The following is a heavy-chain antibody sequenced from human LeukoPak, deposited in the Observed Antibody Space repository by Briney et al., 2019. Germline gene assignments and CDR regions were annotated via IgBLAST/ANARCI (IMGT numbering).Heavy chain of an antibody. Sequence: SETLSLTCAVYGGSFSGHSWSWIRQPPGKGLEWIGEVIHGGSTNYNPSLKSRVIISLDTSKNQFSLKLSSVTAADTAVYYCARVKDSFYAFDIWGQGTMVTVSS. CDR3: ARVKDSFYAFDI. D-gene: IGHD5/OR15-5a*01. CDR1: GGSFSGHS. J-gene: IGHJ3*02. V-gene: IGHV4-34*12. CDR2: VIHGGST.